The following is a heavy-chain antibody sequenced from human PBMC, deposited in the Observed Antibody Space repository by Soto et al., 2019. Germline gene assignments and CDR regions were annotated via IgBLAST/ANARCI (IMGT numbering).Heavy chain of an antibody. CDR2: TYYRSKWYN. V-gene: IGHV6-1*01. J-gene: IGHJ6*02. CDR3: ARGIGSSWYSHYYYGMDV. Sequence: SQTLSLTCAISGDSVSSNSAAWNWIRQSPSRGLEWLGGTYYRSKWYNDYAVSVKSRITINPDTSKNQFSLQLNSVTPEDTAVYYCARGIGSSWYSHYYYGMDVWGQGTTVTVSS. CDR1: GDSVSSNSAA. D-gene: IGHD6-13*01.